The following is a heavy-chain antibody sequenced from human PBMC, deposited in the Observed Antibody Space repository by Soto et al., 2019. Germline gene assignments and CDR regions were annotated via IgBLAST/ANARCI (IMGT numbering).Heavy chain of an antibody. D-gene: IGHD6-19*01. J-gene: IGHJ4*02. Sequence: QVQLVQSGAEVKKPGASVKVSCKASGYTFTSYGISWVRQAPGQGLEWMAWISAYDGDTDYAQSLQGRVTMTTDTSTRTAYMELRSLRSDDTAVYYCARDRPYGRGWEPIDYWGQGSLVTVSS. CDR3: ARDRPYGRGWEPIDY. CDR2: ISAYDGDT. V-gene: IGHV1-18*04. CDR1: GYTFTSYG.